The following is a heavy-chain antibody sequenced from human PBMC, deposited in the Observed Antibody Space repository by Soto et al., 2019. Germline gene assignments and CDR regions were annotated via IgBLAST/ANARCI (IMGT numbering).Heavy chain of an antibody. CDR1: GGTFSSYT. CDR2: IIPILGIA. V-gene: IGHV1-69*04. CDR3: ARDRCSGGSCYLEPFDP. Sequence: ASVKVSCKASGGTFSSYTISWVRQAPGQGLEWMGRIIPILGIANYAQKFQGRVTITADKSTSTAYMELSSLRSEDTAVYYCARDRCSGGSCYLEPFDPWGQGTLVTVSS. J-gene: IGHJ5*02. D-gene: IGHD2-15*01.